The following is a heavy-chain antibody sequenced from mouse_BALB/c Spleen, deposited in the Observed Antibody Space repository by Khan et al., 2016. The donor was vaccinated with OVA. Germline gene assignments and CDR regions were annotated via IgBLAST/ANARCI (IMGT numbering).Heavy chain of an antibody. Sequence: VRLQQSGPELVKPGASVKIPCKASGYTFTDFIIDWVKQSLGETLEWIGDINPNNGDIIYNQKFKGKATLTVDKSSSTAYMELRSLTSEDTAFYYCASHGYGGFDDWGQGTLVTVSA. J-gene: IGHJ3*01. V-gene: IGHV1-18*01. CDR1: GYTFTDFI. D-gene: IGHD2-2*01. CDR3: ASHGYGGFDD. CDR2: INPNNGDI.